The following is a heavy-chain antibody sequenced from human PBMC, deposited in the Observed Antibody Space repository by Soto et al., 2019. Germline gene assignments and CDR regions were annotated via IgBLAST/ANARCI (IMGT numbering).Heavy chain of an antibody. V-gene: IGHV1-69*02. CDR2: IIPILGIA. CDR3: ARVKGSGHPEYFQH. J-gene: IGHJ1*01. CDR1: GGTFSSYT. Sequence: QVQLVQSGAEVKKPGSSVKVSCKASGGTFSSYTISWVRQAPGQGLEWMGRIIPILGIANYAQKFQGRVTITADKSTSTAYMELSSLRPEDTAVYYCARVKGSGHPEYFQHWGQGTLVTVSS.